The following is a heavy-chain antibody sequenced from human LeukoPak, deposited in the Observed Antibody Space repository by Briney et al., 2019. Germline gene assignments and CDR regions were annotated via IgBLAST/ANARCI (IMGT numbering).Heavy chain of an antibody. CDR2: ISSSSSYI. CDR1: GFTFSSYS. D-gene: IGHD1-1*01. V-gene: IGHV3-21*06. Sequence: PGGSLRLSCAASGFTFSSYSMNWVRQAPGKGLEWVSSISSSSSYIYYADSVKGRFTISRDNAKNTLYVQMNSLRAEDTAVYYCARMGHDILVPSGMDVWGQGTTVTVSS. J-gene: IGHJ6*02. CDR3: ARMGHDILVPSGMDV.